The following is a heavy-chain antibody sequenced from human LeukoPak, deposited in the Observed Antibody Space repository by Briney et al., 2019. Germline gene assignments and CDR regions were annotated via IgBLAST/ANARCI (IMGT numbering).Heavy chain of an antibody. J-gene: IGHJ4*02. D-gene: IGHD4-17*01. Sequence: SETLSLTCAVSGGSISSGGYSWSWIRQPPGKGLEWIGEINHSGSTNYNPSLKSRVTISVDTSKNQFSLKLSSVTAADTAVYYCARTDYGDYNKIDYWGQGTLVTVSS. CDR3: ARTDYGDYNKIDY. V-gene: IGHV4-34*01. CDR2: INHSGST. CDR1: GGSISSGGYS.